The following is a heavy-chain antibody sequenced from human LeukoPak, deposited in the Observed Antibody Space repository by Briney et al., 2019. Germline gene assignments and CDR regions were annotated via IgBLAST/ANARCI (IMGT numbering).Heavy chain of an antibody. CDR3: ARDHSYDSSGYSTPGFDY. Sequence: GGSLRLSCAASGFTFTSYSMNWVRQAPGKGLEWVSTISGGGGSTYYADSVKGRFTISRDNSKNTLYLQVNSLRAEDTAVYYCARDHSYDSSGYSTPGFDYWGQGTLVTVSS. CDR2: ISGGGGST. J-gene: IGHJ4*02. D-gene: IGHD3-22*01. V-gene: IGHV3-23*01. CDR1: GFTFTSYS.